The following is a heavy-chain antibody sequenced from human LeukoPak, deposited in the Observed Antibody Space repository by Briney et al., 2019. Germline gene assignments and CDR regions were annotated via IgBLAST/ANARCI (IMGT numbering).Heavy chain of an antibody. Sequence: GGSLRLSCAGSGFTFGSYSMNWVRHAPGKGLEWVSYIGHTGSITDYADSVKGRFTVSRDNAKNTLYLQMNSLRAEDTAVYYCAKGTRYCSSTSCYRPDYWGQGTLVTVSS. V-gene: IGHV3-48*04. J-gene: IGHJ4*02. CDR3: AKGTRYCSSTSCYRPDY. CDR1: GFTFGSYS. D-gene: IGHD2-2*01. CDR2: IGHTGSIT.